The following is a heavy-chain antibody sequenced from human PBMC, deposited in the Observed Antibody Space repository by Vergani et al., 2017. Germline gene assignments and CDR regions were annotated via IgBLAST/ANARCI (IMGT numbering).Heavy chain of an antibody. CDR1: GDSISSGAY. J-gene: IGHJ4*02. CDR3: VRHIDAFGY. V-gene: IGHV4-38-2*02. CDR2: SDHTGNM. D-gene: IGHD3-16*01. Sequence: QGQLQESGPGLVKTSETLSLTCTVSGDSISSGAYWGWIRQSPGKGLEWIGNSDHTGNMYYNPSLQTRVTISLDTSKSQFSLKLTSVTAADTALYYCVRHIDAFGYWGPGTLVTVSS.